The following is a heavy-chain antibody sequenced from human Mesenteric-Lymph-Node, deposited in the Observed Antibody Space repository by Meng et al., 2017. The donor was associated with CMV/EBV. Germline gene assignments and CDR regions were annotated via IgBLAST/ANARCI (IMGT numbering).Heavy chain of an antibody. D-gene: IGHD1-7*01. J-gene: IGHJ6*02. CDR1: GFTFSSNW. V-gene: IGHV3-7*01. CDR2: IKQDGSEK. CDR3: ARDTILGTADYYYGLDV. Sequence: GESLKISCAASGFTFSSNWMSWVRQAPGKGLEWVANIKQDGSEKYYVDSVKGRFNVSRDNAKNSLFLQMNSLRAEDTAVYFCARDTILGTADYYYGLDVWGQGTTVTVSS.